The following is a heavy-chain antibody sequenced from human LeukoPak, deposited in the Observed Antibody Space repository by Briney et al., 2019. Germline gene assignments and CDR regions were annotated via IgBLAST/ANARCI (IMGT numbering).Heavy chain of an antibody. CDR1: GASIISDTYF. Sequence: SETLSLTCTVSGASIISDTYFWTWLRQPPGKGLECIAIINYSATTYYNPSLRSRVTISVDTSKNQVSLKLSSVTAADTAIYYCARHVAHYDWFDPWGQGTLVTVSS. CDR3: ARHVAHYDWFDP. CDR2: INYSATT. J-gene: IGHJ5*02. D-gene: IGHD4-17*01. V-gene: IGHV4-39*01.